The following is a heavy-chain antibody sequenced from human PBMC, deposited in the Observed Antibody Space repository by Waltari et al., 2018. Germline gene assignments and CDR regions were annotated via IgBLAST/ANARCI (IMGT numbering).Heavy chain of an antibody. D-gene: IGHD6-13*01. CDR1: GGSISSGSYY. J-gene: IGHJ4*02. CDR2: IYTRGST. CDR3: ARGLPAAGTDY. V-gene: IGHV4-61*02. Sequence: QVQLQESGPGLVKPSQTLSLTCTVSGGSISSGSYYWSWIRQPAGKGLEWIGRIYTRGSTNYNPSLKSRVTISVETSKNQFSLKLSSVTAADTAVYYCARGLPAAGTDYWGQGTLVTVSS.